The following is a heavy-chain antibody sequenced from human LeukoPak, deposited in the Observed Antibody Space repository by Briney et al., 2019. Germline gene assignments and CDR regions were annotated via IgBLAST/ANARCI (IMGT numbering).Heavy chain of an antibody. CDR2: ISGSGVST. CDR1: GGSISSYY. V-gene: IGHV3-23*01. J-gene: IGHJ3*02. CDR3: AKDLEQLVRSDAFDI. D-gene: IGHD6-13*01. Sequence: EPLSLTCTVPGGSISSYYWSWIRQPPGKGLEWVSAISGSGVSTYYADSVKGRFTISRDNSKNTLYLQMNSLRAEDTAVYYCAKDLEQLVRSDAFDIWGQGTMVTVSS.